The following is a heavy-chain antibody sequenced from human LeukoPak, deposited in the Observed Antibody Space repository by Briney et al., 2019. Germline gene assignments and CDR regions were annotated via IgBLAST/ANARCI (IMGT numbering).Heavy chain of an antibody. J-gene: IGHJ6*02. CDR2: IGGSGGST. V-gene: IGHV3-23*01. CDR3: AKDSSPFSLMSGDGMDV. D-gene: IGHD3-3*02. CDR1: GFTFSSYA. Sequence: GGSLRLSCAASGFTFSSYAMSWVRQAPGKGLEWVSDIGGSGGSTYYADSVKGRFTISRENSKNTLYLQMNSLRAEDTAVYYCAKDSSPFSLMSGDGMDVWGQGTTVTVSS.